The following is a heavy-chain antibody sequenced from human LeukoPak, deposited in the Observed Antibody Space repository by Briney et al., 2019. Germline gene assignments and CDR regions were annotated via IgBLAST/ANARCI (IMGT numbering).Heavy chain of an antibody. J-gene: IGHJ4*02. V-gene: IGHV3-48*04. CDR2: ISSSGSTI. CDR3: AGMGDYYDSSGYYS. Sequence: GGSLRLSCAASEFTFDNYAMSWVRQAPGKGLEWVSYISSSGSTIYYADSVKGRFTISRDNAKNSLYLQMNSLRAEDTAVYYCAGMGDYYDSSGYYSGGQGTLVTVSS. CDR1: EFTFDNYA. D-gene: IGHD3-22*01.